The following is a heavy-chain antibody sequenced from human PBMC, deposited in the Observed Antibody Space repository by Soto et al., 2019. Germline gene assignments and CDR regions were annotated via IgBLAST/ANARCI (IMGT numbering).Heavy chain of an antibody. D-gene: IGHD2-15*01. CDR1: GFTFSDYG. CDR3: AKTDGSRGWGLDY. CDR2: ISGSAGNT. Sequence: GGSLRLSCAASGFTFSDYGMSWVRQAPGKGLEWVSAISGSAGNTYYAGSVKGRFTVSRDNSRNTLFLQMNSLRAEDTAVYYCAKTDGSRGWGLDYCGPGPLLTLSS. V-gene: IGHV3-23*01. J-gene: IGHJ4*02.